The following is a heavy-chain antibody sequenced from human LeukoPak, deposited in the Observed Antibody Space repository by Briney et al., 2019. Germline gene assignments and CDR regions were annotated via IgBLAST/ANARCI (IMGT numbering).Heavy chain of an antibody. J-gene: IGHJ6*02. CDR1: GGSFSGYY. V-gene: IGHV4-34*01. CDR2: IYYSGST. D-gene: IGHD4-17*01. Sequence: SETLSPTCAVYGGSFSGYYWSWIRQPPGKGLEWIGSIYYSGSTYYNPSLKSRVTISIDTSKNQFSLKLSSVTAADTAVYYCARPDYGDYYPHYGMDVWGQGTTVTVSS. CDR3: ARPDYGDYYPHYGMDV.